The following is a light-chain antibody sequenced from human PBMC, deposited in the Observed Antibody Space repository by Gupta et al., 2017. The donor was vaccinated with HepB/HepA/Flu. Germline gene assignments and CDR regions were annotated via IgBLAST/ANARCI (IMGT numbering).Light chain of an antibody. V-gene: IGKV3-20*01. CDR2: AIS. CDR3: QQYDFSMWT. J-gene: IGKJ1*01. CDR1: QSVWDSQ. Sequence: EVVLTQSPGTLSLSPGERATLSCRTSQSVWDSQVACYQQKPGQPPRLLIYAISTRATGSPDRGGGSGSGTVFTLTISRLEPEDFAVYYCQQYDFSMWTFGPGTKVEIK.